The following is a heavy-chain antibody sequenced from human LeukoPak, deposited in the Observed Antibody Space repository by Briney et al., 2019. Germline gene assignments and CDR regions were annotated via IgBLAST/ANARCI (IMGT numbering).Heavy chain of an antibody. V-gene: IGHV3-11*01. CDR3: ARRAGAYSHPYDY. J-gene: IGHJ4*02. CDR1: GFTFSDYD. CDR2: ITSGSYTI. Sequence: GGSLRLSCAASGFTFSDYDMSWVRQAPGKGLDWISYITSGSYTINYADSVKGRFTISRDNSKNTLYLQMNSLRAEDTAVYYCARRAGAYSHPYDYWGQGTLVTVSS. D-gene: IGHD4/OR15-4a*01.